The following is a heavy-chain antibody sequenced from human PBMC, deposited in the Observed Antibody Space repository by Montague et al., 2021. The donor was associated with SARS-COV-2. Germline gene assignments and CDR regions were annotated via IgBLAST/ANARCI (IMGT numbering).Heavy chain of an antibody. Sequence: SETLSLTCTVSGASISSRSYYWGWVRQPPGKGLEWIGFKYYSGSTSYNPTLKSRVTISVDTSKNQFSLKLSSVTAADTAVYYCATLPSSITICGVVQGYYFDDWGQGTLVTVSS. CDR2: KYYSGST. V-gene: IGHV4-39*01. J-gene: IGHJ4*02. CDR1: GASISSRSYY. CDR3: ATLPSSITICGVVQGYYFDD. D-gene: IGHD3-3*01.